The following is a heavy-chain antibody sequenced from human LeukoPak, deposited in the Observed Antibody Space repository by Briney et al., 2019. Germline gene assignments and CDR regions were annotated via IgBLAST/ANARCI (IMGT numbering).Heavy chain of an antibody. CDR1: GFTFSNFF. J-gene: IGHJ4*02. Sequence: GGSLRLSCAASGFTFSNFFMHWVRQAPGKGLEWVASISYDGTYKYYADSVKGRFTISRDNSKNTLYLQMNSLRAEDTAVYYCAQSNAYYDSSGYFDYGSQGTLVTVPS. V-gene: IGHV3-30*04. D-gene: IGHD3-22*01. CDR3: AQSNAYYDSSGYFDY. CDR2: ISYDGTYK.